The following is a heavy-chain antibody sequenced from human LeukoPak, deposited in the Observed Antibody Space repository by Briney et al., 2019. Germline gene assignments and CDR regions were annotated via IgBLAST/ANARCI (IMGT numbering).Heavy chain of an antibody. CDR3: ARDRSEEGRHWFDP. J-gene: IGHJ5*02. CDR1: GYTFTGYY. Sequence: ASVTVSCKASGYTFTGYYMHWVRQAPGQGLEWMGWINPNSGGTNYAQKFQGRVTMTRDTSISTAYMELSRLRSDDTAVYYCARDRSEEGRHWFDPWGQGTLVTVSS. CDR2: INPNSGGT. V-gene: IGHV1-2*02.